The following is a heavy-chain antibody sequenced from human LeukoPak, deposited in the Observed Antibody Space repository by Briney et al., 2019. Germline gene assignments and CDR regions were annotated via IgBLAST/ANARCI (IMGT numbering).Heavy chain of an antibody. CDR2: IRHDGSNK. CDR1: GFIFSNYG. Sequence: GGSLRLSCTTCGFIFSNYGMHWVRQAPGKGLEWVAFIRHDGSNKYYADSVKGRCTISRDNSKKTVYLQMNSLRTEDTAVYYCAKDRWLQGYFDYWGQGTLVTVSS. D-gene: IGHD5-24*01. V-gene: IGHV3-30*02. CDR3: AKDRWLQGYFDY. J-gene: IGHJ4*02.